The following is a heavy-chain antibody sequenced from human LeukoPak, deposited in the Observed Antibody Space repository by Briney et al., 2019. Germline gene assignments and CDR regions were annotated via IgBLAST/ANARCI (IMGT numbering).Heavy chain of an antibody. CDR3: ASLYGSGSYLFDP. D-gene: IGHD3-10*01. Sequence: SETLSLTCTVSGGSISSSSYSWGWIRQPPGKGLEWIGSIYYSGSTYYNPSLKSRVTISVDTSKNQFSLKLSSVTAADTAVYYCASLYGSGSYLFDPWGQGTLVTVSS. CDR2: IYYSGST. V-gene: IGHV4-39*01. J-gene: IGHJ5*02. CDR1: GGSISSSSYS.